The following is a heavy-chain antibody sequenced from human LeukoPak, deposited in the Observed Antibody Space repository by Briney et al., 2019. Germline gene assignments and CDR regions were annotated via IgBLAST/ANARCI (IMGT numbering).Heavy chain of an antibody. CDR3: AEGNDILTL. Sequence: GGSLRLSCAGSGFIFSASGMSWVRQLPGKGLEWVSSIRSSSYIFYTDSVKGRFTISRDNTKNSLYLHMNSLRVEDTALYYCAEGNDILTLWGQGTLVTVSS. D-gene: IGHD3-9*01. CDR1: GFIFSASG. J-gene: IGHJ4*02. V-gene: IGHV3-21*01. CDR2: IRSSSYI.